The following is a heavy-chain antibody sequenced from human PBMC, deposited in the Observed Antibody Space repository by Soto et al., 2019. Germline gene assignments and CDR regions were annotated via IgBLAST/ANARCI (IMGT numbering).Heavy chain of an antibody. D-gene: IGHD3-9*01. CDR1: GFTFGDYA. CDR3: TRNYDILTGYYRGFDY. CDR2: IRSKAYGGTT. J-gene: IGHJ4*02. Sequence: GGSLRLSCTASGFTFGDYAMSWFRQAPGKGLEWVGFIRSKAYGGTTEYAASVKGRFTISRDDSKSIAYLQMNSLKTEDTAVYYCTRNYDILTGYYRGFDYWGQGTLVTVSS. V-gene: IGHV3-49*03.